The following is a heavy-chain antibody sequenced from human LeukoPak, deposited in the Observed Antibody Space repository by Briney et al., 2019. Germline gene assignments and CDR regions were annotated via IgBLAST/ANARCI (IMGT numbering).Heavy chain of an antibody. CDR2: ISGRDGYT. V-gene: IGHV3-23*01. J-gene: IGHJ4*02. Sequence: GGSLRLSCAASGFTFSSYAMSWVRQAPGKGLEWVSAISGRDGYTYYADSVKGRFTISRDNSKDTLFLHMSSLRAEDTVVYYCAKGTIAAAGTDCDYWGQGTQVTVSS. CDR3: AKGTIAAAGTDCDY. D-gene: IGHD6-13*01. CDR1: GFTFSSYA.